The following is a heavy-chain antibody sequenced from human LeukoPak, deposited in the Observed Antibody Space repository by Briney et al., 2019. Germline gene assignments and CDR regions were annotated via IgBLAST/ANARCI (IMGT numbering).Heavy chain of an antibody. Sequence: GGSLRLSCAASGFTFSDYYMSWIRQAPGKGLEWVSGINWNGGSTGYADSVKGRFTISRDNAKNSLYLQMNSLRAEDTALYYCARKTRGYYDSSGYYLGSYWGQGTLVTVSS. D-gene: IGHD3-22*01. CDR2: INWNGGST. V-gene: IGHV3-20*04. CDR3: ARKTRGYYDSSGYYLGSY. CDR1: GFTFSDYY. J-gene: IGHJ4*02.